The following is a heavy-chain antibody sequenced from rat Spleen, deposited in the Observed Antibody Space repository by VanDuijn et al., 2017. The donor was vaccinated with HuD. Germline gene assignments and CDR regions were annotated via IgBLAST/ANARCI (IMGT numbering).Heavy chain of an antibody. J-gene: IGHJ2*01. CDR2: IWTGGTT. Sequence: QVQLKESGPGLVQPSQTLSLTCTVSGFSLSNYGVIWVRQPPGKGLEWMGVIWTGGTTTYNSLLKSRLSISRDASRRQVFLKMNSLQTEDTATYYCASHTYGFEYWGQGVMVTVSS. D-gene: IGHD2-1*01. V-gene: IGHV2-13*01. CDR3: ASHTYGFEY. CDR1: GFSLSNYG.